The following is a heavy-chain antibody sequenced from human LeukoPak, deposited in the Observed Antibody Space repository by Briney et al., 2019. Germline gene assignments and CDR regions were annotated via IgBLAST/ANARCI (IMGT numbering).Heavy chain of an antibody. CDR2: IYPGDSDT. CDR3: PRTTYYYDSSGLGFDY. D-gene: IGHD3-22*01. Sequence: VESLKLSCEGSGYSFTSYWIGCVRQMPGKRLEWMGIIYPGDSDTRYSPSFQGQVTISADKTISTAYLQWSSLKASDTALSYRPRTTYYYDSSGLGFDYWRQET. J-gene: IGHJ4*02. V-gene: IGHV5-51*01. CDR1: GYSFTSYW.